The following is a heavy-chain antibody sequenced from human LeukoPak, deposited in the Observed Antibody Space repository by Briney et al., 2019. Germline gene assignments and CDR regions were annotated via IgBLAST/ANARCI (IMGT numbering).Heavy chain of an antibody. CDR3: ARDAPDFWSGFDAFDI. CDR2: IIPIFGTG. J-gene: IGHJ3*02. CDR1: GGTFSSYA. D-gene: IGHD3-3*01. V-gene: IGHV1-69*05. Sequence: ASVKVSCKASGGTFSSYAISWVRQAPGQGLEWMGRIIPIFGTGNYAQKFQGRVTITTDESTSTAYMELSSLRSEDTAVYYCARDAPDFWSGFDAFDIWGQGTMVTVSS.